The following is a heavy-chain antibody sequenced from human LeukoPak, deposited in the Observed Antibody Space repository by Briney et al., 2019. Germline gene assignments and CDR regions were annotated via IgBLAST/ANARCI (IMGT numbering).Heavy chain of an antibody. V-gene: IGHV3-64*01. CDR3: AREGGGRITMIVVVIN. CDR2: ISSNGGST. Sequence: PGGSLRLSCAASGFTFSSYAMHWVRQAPGKGLEYVSAISSNGGSTYYANSVKGRLTISRDNSKNTLYLQMGSLRAEDMAVYYCAREGGGRITMIVVVINWGQGTLVTVSS. D-gene: IGHD3-22*01. J-gene: IGHJ4*02. CDR1: GFTFSSYA.